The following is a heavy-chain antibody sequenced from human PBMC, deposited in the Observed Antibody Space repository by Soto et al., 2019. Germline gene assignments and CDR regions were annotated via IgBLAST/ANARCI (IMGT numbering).Heavy chain of an antibody. V-gene: IGHV3-64*01. D-gene: IGHD3-10*01. CDR3: ARSGDTYYFDY. CDR1: GFTFSRYA. J-gene: IGHJ4*02. CDR2: INSNGGST. Sequence: EVQMVESGGGLVQPGGSLRLSCAASGFTFSRYAMHWVRQAPGKGLEYVSTINSNGGSTYYANSVKGRFTISRDNSQNTLYLQMGSLRAEDMAVYYCARSGDTYYFDYWGQGTLVTVSS.